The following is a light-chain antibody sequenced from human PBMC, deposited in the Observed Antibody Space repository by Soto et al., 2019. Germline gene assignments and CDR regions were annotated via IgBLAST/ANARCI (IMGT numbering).Light chain of an antibody. CDR3: SSYTSSSTLG. CDR1: SSDVGGYNY. CDR2: DVS. J-gene: IGLJ2*01. Sequence: QSVLTQPASVSGSPGQSITISCTGTSSDVGGYNYVTWYQHRPGKAPKLMIYDVSNRPSGVSNRFSGSKSGNTASLTISGLQAEDEADYYCSSYTSSSTLGFGGGTQLTVL. V-gene: IGLV2-14*03.